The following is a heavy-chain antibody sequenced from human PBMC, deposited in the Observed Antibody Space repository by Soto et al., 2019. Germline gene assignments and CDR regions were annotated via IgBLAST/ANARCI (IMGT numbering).Heavy chain of an antibody. J-gene: IGHJ6*02. CDR3: AKGSGKQLTTMDI. V-gene: IGHV3-23*01. D-gene: IGHD6-6*01. Sequence: GGFLRLSCAASGFTFSSYGRSWVRQAPEKGLEWVSAISGSGGSTYYADYVKGRFTISRDNSKNTLYPQMNSLRAEDTAVYYCAKGSGKQLTTMDIWGQGTTVTVSS. CDR2: ISGSGGST. CDR1: GFTFSSYG.